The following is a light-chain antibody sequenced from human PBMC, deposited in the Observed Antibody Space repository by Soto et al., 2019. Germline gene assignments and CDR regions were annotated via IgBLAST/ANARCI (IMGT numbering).Light chain of an antibody. V-gene: IGKV1-5*03. CDR1: QSISNW. CDR2: RAS. Sequence: DIQMTQSPSTLSASVGDRVTITCRASQSISNWLAWYQQKPGKAPTLLIYRASNLEGGVPSRFSDSGSGTEFPLTISSLQPDDFATYYCQQYDSYSKEFGQGTKVEIK. J-gene: IGKJ1*01. CDR3: QQYDSYSKE.